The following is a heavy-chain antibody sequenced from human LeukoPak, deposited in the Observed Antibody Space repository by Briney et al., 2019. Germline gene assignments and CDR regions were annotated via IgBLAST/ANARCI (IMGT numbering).Heavy chain of an antibody. D-gene: IGHD3-16*01. Sequence: ASVKVSCKASGYTFTGYYMHWVRQAPGRGLEWMGWINPNSGDTKYAQKFQGRVTMTRDTSISTAYMELSRLRSDDTAAYYCATQRGSYLWGTDFDYWGQGTLVTVSS. V-gene: IGHV1-2*02. CDR1: GYTFTGYY. CDR3: ATQRGSYLWGTDFDY. J-gene: IGHJ4*02. CDR2: INPNSGDT.